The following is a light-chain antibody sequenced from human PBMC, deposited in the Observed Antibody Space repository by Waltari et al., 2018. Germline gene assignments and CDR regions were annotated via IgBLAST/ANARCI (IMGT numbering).Light chain of an antibody. J-gene: IGLJ1*01. V-gene: IGLV2-8*01. CDR1: SSDIGGYNS. CDR3: ASYAGSNKLV. Sequence: QSALTQPPSASESPGQSVTISCTGTSSDIGGYNSVSWYQHHPGKAPKRIIYEVSQRPSGVPDRFSGSKSGNTASLTVSGLQAEDEADYYCASYAGSNKLVFGTGTKVTVL. CDR2: EVS.